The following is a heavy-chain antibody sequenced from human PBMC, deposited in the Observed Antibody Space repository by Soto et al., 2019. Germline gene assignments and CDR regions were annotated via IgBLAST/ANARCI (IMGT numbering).Heavy chain of an antibody. V-gene: IGHV1-8*01. CDR3: ARVALYSSGWSTNYYGMDV. D-gene: IGHD6-19*01. CDR2: MNPNSGNT. Sequence: GGSVKVSCQASGYNFTSYHIQWVRKASVQGPEWMGWMNPNSGNTGYAQKFQGRVTMTRNTSISTAYMELGSLRSEDTAVYYCARVALYSSGWSTNYYGMDVWGQGTTVTGSS. CDR1: GYNFTSYH. J-gene: IGHJ6*02.